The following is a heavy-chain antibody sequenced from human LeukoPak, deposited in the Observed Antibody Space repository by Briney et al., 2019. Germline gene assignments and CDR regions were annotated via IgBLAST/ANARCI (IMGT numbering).Heavy chain of an antibody. CDR2: ISGSGGRT. CDR1: GFTFSSYA. J-gene: IGHJ3*02. D-gene: IGHD3-10*02. CDR3: AKALFGGRRVGAFDI. V-gene: IGHV3-23*01. Sequence: GGSLRLSCAASGFTFSSYAMSWVRQAPEKGLEWVSTISGSGGRTYYADSVKGRFTISRDNSKKTLYLQMNSLRAEDTAIYYCAKALFGGRRVGAFDIWGLGTMLTVSS.